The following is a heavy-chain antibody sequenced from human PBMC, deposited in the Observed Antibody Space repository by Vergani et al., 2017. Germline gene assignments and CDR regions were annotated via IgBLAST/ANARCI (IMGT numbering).Heavy chain of an antibody. V-gene: IGHV3-30*18. J-gene: IGHJ4*02. D-gene: IGHD6-13*01. Sequence: QVQLVESGGGVVQPGRSLRLSCAASGFTFSSYGMHWVRQAPGKGLEWVAVISYDGSNKYYADSVKGRFTISRDNSKNTLYLQMNSLRAEDTAVYYCAKVFSIFRGDNSSSWSDLDYWGQGTLVTVSS. CDR1: GFTFSSYG. CDR3: AKVFSIFRGDNSSSWSDLDY. CDR2: ISYDGSNK.